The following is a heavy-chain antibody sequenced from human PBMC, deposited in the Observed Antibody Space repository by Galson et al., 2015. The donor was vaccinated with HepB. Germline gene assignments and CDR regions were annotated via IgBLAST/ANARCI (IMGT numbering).Heavy chain of an antibody. Sequence: SVKVSCKASGYTFTGYYMHWVRQAPGQGLEWMGRINPNSGGTNYAQKFQGRVTMTRDTSISTAYMELSRLRSDDTAVYYCARDGGGCSGGSCYPYNWFDPWGQGTLGTVSS. J-gene: IGHJ5*02. D-gene: IGHD2-15*01. CDR1: GYTFTGYY. V-gene: IGHV1-2*06. CDR2: INPNSGGT. CDR3: ARDGGGCSGGSCYPYNWFDP.